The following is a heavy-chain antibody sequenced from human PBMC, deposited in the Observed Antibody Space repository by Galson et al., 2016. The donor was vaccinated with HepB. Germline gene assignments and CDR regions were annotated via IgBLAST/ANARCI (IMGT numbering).Heavy chain of an antibody. CDR1: GGSFSGYY. Sequence: ETLSLTCAVYGGSFSGYYWSWIRQPPGKGLEWIGEIHYSGSTNYNPSLQSRVTISADTIKKQFSLKLSSVTAADTAVYYCARGWYYNYMDVWGKGITVIVSS. CDR3: ARGWYYNYMDV. J-gene: IGHJ6*04. D-gene: IGHD3-3*01. CDR2: IHYSGST. V-gene: IGHV4-34*01.